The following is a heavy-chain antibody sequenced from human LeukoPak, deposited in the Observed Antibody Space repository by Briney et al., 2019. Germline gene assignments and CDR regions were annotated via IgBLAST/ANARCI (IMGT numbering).Heavy chain of an antibody. CDR1: GFTFSTYA. CDR2: IDSVRNT. Sequence: GGSLRLSCAASGFTFSTYAMTWVRQAPGKGLEWVSTIDSVRNTHYADSVKGRFTISRDNSKNTVHLQMNSLRAEDTAVYYCARDALQSKAFDIWGQGTMVTVSS. V-gene: IGHV3-23*01. CDR3: ARDALQSKAFDI. D-gene: IGHD4-11*01. J-gene: IGHJ3*02.